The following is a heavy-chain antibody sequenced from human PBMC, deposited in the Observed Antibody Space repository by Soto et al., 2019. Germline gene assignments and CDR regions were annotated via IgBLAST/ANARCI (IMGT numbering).Heavy chain of an antibody. CDR2: IYHSGST. V-gene: IGHV4-30-2*01. D-gene: IGHD6-19*01. Sequence: SETLSLTCAVSGGSISSCGYSWSWIRQPPGKGLEWIGYIYHSGSTYYNPSLKSRVTISVDTSKNQFSLKLSSVTAADTAVYYCARDIGGWYDYWGQGTLVTVSS. CDR3: ARDIGGWYDY. CDR1: GGSISSCGYS. J-gene: IGHJ4*02.